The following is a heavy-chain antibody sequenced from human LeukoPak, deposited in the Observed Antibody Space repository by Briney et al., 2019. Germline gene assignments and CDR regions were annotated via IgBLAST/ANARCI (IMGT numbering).Heavy chain of an antibody. CDR2: ICGSGGST. Sequence: SGGSLRLSCAASGFTFSSHNMNWVRQAPGKGLEWVSAICGSGGSTSYAHSVHGRFTISRDNSKNTLYLQMNSLRAEDTAVYYCAKGHWYDSSGYYYVGDYFDYWGQGTLVTVSS. CDR1: GFTFSSHN. J-gene: IGHJ4*02. CDR3: AKGHWYDSSGYYYVGDYFDY. V-gene: IGHV3-23*01. D-gene: IGHD3-22*01.